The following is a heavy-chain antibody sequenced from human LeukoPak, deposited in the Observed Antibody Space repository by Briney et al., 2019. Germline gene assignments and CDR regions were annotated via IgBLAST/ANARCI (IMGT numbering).Heavy chain of an antibody. Sequence: SETLSLTCSVSDDSITIYYWTWIRQPPGKGLEWIGYIDHTGTTNYTPSLNSRVTISRDTSKNPSSLQLSSVTAADTAVYFCARGRVSSSTWHSTYYYYFYMDVWGKGTTVTVSS. J-gene: IGHJ6*03. CDR3: ARGRVSSSTWHSTYYYYFYMDV. D-gene: IGHD4-11*01. V-gene: IGHV4-59*01. CDR1: DDSITIYY. CDR2: IDHTGTT.